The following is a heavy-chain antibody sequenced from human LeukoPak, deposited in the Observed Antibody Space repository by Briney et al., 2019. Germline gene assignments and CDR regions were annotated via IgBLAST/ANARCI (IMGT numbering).Heavy chain of an antibody. J-gene: IGHJ6*03. Sequence: SETLSLTCTVSGGSLSSSSYYWGWIRQPPGKGLEWIGSIYYSGSTYYNPSLKSRVTISVDTSKNQFSLKLSSVTAADTAVYYCARVYSSGYYYGYYYYYYMDVWGKGTTVTVSS. V-gene: IGHV4-39*07. CDR2: IYYSGST. D-gene: IGHD3-22*01. CDR3: ARVYSSGYYYGYYYYYYMDV. CDR1: GGSLSSSSYY.